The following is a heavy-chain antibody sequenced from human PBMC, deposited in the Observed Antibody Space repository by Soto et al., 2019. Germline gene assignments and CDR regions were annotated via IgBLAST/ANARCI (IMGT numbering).Heavy chain of an antibody. CDR2: ISGSGGST. J-gene: IGHJ4*02. V-gene: IGHV3-23*01. CDR3: AKMIAYGDYIGPFDY. CDR1: GFTFSSYA. D-gene: IGHD4-17*01. Sequence: GGSLRLSCAASGFTFSSYAMSWVRQAPGKGLEWVSAISGSGGSTYYADSVKGRFTISRDNSKNTLYLQMNSLRAEDTAVYYCAKMIAYGDYIGPFDYWGQETLVTVSS.